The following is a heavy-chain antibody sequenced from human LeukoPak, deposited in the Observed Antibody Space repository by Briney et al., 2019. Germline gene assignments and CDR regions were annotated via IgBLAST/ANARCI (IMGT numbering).Heavy chain of an antibody. V-gene: IGHV4-38-2*01. Sequence: SGTLSLTCAVSGYSISSGYYWGWIRQPPGKGLEWIGSIYHSGSTYYNPSLKSRVTISVDTSKNQFSLKLSSVTAADTAVYYCARGLSTFRFDPWGQGTLVTVSS. CDR1: GYSISSGYY. D-gene: IGHD2/OR15-2a*01. J-gene: IGHJ5*02. CDR2: IYHSGST. CDR3: ARGLSTFRFDP.